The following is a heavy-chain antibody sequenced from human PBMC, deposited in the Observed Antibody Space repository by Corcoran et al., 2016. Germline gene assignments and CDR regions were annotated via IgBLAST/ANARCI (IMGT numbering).Heavy chain of an antibody. J-gene: IGHJ4*02. CDR2: INAGNGNT. CDR1: GYTFTSYA. D-gene: IGHD5-18*01. Sequence: QVQLVQSGAEVKKPGASVKVSCKASGYTFTSYAMRWVHQAPGQRLEWMGWINAGNGNTKYSQKFQGRVTITRDTSASTAYMELSSLRSEDTAVYYCARGEDTAMGPFDYWGQGTLVTVSS. V-gene: IGHV1-3*01. CDR3: ARGEDTAMGPFDY.